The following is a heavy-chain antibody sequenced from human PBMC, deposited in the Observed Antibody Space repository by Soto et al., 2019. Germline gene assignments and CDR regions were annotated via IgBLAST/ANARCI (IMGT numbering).Heavy chain of an antibody. CDR2: IYYSGSP. CDR1: GGSISSYY. V-gene: IGHV4-59*01. CDR3: TKVPAGYNWFDP. J-gene: IGHJ5*02. Sequence: ETLSLTCTVSGGSISSYYWSWIRQPPGKGLEWIGYIYYSGSPNSNPSLKSRDTISVDTSKNQFSLKLSSVTAADTAVHYCTKVPAGYNWFDPWGQGTLVTVSS.